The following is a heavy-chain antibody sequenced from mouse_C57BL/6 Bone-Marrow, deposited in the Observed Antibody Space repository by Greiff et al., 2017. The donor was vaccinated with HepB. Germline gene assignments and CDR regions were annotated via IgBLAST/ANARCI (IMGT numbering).Heavy chain of an antibody. V-gene: IGHV1-9*01. D-gene: IGHD1-1*01. CDR3: ARSRTTVVAYYFDY. Sequence: QVQLQQSGAELMKPGASVKLSCKATGYSFTGYWIEWVKQRPGHGLEWIGEILPGSGSTNYNEKFKGKATFTADTSSNTAYMQLSSLTTEDSAVYYCARSRTTVVAYYFDYWGQGTTLTVSS. CDR2: ILPGSGST. J-gene: IGHJ2*01. CDR1: GYSFTGYW.